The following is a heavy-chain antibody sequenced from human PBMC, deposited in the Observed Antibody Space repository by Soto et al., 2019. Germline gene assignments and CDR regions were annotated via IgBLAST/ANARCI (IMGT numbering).Heavy chain of an antibody. CDR2: IWYDGSNK. J-gene: IGHJ6*02. Sequence: QVQLVESGGGVVQPGRSLRLSCAASGFTFSSYGMHWVRQAPGKGLEWVAVIWYDGSNKYYADSVKGRFTISRDNSKNALYLQMNSLRAEDTAVYYCARDRSGSYGRNYGMDVWGQGTTVTVSS. V-gene: IGHV3-33*01. CDR3: ARDRSGSYGRNYGMDV. CDR1: GFTFSSYG. D-gene: IGHD1-26*01.